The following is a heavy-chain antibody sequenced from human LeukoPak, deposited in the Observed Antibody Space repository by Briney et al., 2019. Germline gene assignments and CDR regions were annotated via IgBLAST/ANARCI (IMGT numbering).Heavy chain of an antibody. Sequence: SETLSLTCTVSGGSISSGDYYGSWIRQPPGKGLEWIGYIYYSGSIYYNPSLKSRVTISVDTSKNQFSLKLSSVTAADTAVYYCARAYFDWLLYPNWFDPWGQGTLVTVSS. CDR2: IYYSGSI. CDR3: ARAYFDWLLYPNWFDP. CDR1: GGSISSGDYY. J-gene: IGHJ5*02. V-gene: IGHV4-30-4*01. D-gene: IGHD3-9*01.